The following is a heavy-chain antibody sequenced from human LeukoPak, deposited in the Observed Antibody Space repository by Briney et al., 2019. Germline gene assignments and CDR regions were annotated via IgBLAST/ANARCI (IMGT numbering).Heavy chain of an antibody. D-gene: IGHD2-2*01. Sequence: GGSLRLSCAASGFTFSSYWMSWVRQAPGKGLEWVANIKQDGSEKYYVDSVKGRFTISRDNPKNSLYLQMNSLRAEDTAVCYCARDPTQYCSSTSCPGGDYFDYWGQGTLVTVSS. CDR3: ARDPTQYCSSTSCPGGDYFDY. CDR1: GFTFSSYW. CDR2: IKQDGSEK. V-gene: IGHV3-7*01. J-gene: IGHJ4*02.